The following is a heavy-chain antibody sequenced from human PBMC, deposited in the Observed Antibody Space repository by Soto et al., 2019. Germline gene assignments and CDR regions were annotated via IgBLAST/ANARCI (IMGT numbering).Heavy chain of an antibody. CDR1: GFTFSNYG. CDR3: ARDTNYGDYWYFDL. CDR2: IWYDGSNK. Sequence: QVQLVESGGCVVQPGRSLRLSCAASGFTFSNYGMHWVRQAPGKGLEWVAVIWYDGSNKYYADSVKGRFTISRDKSKNTLYLQMNSLRAEDTAVYYCARDTNYGDYWYFDLWGRGTLVTVSS. D-gene: IGHD4-17*01. V-gene: IGHV3-33*01. J-gene: IGHJ2*01.